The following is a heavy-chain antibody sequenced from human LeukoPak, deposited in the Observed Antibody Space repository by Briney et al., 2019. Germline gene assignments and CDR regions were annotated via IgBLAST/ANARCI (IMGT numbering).Heavy chain of an antibody. CDR1: GFTFSSYD. V-gene: IGHV3-13*01. CDR2: IGTAGDT. J-gene: IGHJ4*02. CDR3: VCLGLGGLSLD. D-gene: IGHD3-16*01. Sequence: PGGSLRLSCAASGFTFSSYDMHWVRQATGKGLEWVSVIGTAGDTYYPGSVKGRFTISRENAKNSLYLQMNSLRVEDTAVYYCVCLGLGGLSLDWGQGTLVTVSS.